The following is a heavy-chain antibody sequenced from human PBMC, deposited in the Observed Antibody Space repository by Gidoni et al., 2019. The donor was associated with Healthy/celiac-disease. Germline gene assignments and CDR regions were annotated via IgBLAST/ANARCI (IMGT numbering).Heavy chain of an antibody. CDR3: AKDYGDEEDYYYYGMDV. Sequence: EVQLLESGGGLVQPGGYLRLSCAASGCTFSSYAMSWVRQAPGKGLEWVSAISGSCGSTYYADSVKGRFTISRDNSKNTLYLQMNSLRAEDTAVYYCAKDYGDEEDYYYYGMDVWGQGTTVTVSS. CDR1: GCTFSSYA. CDR2: ISGSCGST. D-gene: IGHD4-17*01. J-gene: IGHJ6*02. V-gene: IGHV3-23*01.